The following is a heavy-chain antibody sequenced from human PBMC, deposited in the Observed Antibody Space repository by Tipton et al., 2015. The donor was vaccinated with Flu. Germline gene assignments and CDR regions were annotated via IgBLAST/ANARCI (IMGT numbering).Heavy chain of an antibody. CDR1: GFTFSNYW. J-gene: IGHJ4*02. Sequence: SLRLSCAASGFTFSNYWMHWVRQAPGKGLVWVSRINSDGSSTSYADSVKGRFTISRDNAKNTLYLQMNSLRAEDTAVYYCAKYLAAARNFDYWGQGTLVTVSS. CDR3: AKYLAAARNFDY. V-gene: IGHV3-74*01. CDR2: INSDGSST. D-gene: IGHD6-13*01.